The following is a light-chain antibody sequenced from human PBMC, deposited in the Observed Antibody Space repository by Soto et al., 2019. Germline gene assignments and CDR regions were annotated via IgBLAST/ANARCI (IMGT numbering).Light chain of an antibody. CDR3: SSYTSSSTRV. V-gene: IGLV2-14*01. CDR1: SSDVGGYNY. J-gene: IGLJ3*02. CDR2: EVS. Sequence: QPASVSGSPGQSITISCTGTSSDVGGYNYVSWYQQHPGKAPKLMIYEVSNRPSGVSNRFPGSKSGNTASLTISGLQAEDEADYYCSSYTSSSTRVFGGGTKLTVL.